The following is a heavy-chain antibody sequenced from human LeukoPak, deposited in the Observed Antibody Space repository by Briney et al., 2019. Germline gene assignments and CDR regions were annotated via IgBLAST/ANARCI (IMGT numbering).Heavy chain of an antibody. CDR3: AREPVNYYDSSGYYEIKPFDY. CDR1: GFTFSSYS. CDR2: IGSSSSYI. Sequence: GGSLRLSCAASGFTFSSYSMNWGRRAPGQGLEWGSSIGSSSSYIYYAESVKGRFAISRDNAKNSLYLQMNSLIAEDTAVYYCAREPVNYYDSSGYYEIKPFDYWGQGTLVTVSS. V-gene: IGHV3-21*01. D-gene: IGHD3-22*01. J-gene: IGHJ4*02.